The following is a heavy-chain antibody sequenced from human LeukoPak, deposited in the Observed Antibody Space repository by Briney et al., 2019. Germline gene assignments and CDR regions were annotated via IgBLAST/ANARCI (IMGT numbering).Heavy chain of an antibody. V-gene: IGHV4-59*08. CDR2: IYYSGSA. D-gene: IGHD4-17*01. CDR3: ASIPKYRTTVTAH. J-gene: IGHJ1*01. Sequence: PSETLSLTCTVSGGSINSYYWSWIRQPPGKGLEWIGYIYYSGSANYNPSLKSRVTISVDTSKNQFSLKLSSVTAADTAVYYCASIPKYRTTVTAHWGQGTLVTVSS. CDR1: GGSINSYY.